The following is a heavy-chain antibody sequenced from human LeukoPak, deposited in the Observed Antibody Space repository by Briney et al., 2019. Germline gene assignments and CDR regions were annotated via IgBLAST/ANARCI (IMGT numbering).Heavy chain of an antibody. D-gene: IGHD2-8*01. CDR3: ARVPRGTSGSC. J-gene: IGHJ4*02. Sequence: GGSLRLSCAASGFTFSVYYMSWIRQAPGKGLEWVSYISSSGSITHYADSVKGRFTISRDNAKNSLYLQMNSLTAEDTAVYYCARVPRGTSGSCWGQGTLVTVSS. CDR1: GFTFSVYY. V-gene: IGHV3-11*01. CDR2: ISSSGSIT.